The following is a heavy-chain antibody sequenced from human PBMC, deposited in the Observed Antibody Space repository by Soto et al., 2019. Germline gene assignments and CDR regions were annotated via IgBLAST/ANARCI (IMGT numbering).Heavy chain of an antibody. V-gene: IGHV3-21*01. D-gene: IGHD2-21*02. J-gene: IGHJ4*02. CDR1: GFTFSTYT. Sequence: EVQLVESGGGLVKPGGSLRISCTASGFTFSTYTMAWVRQTPGKGLEWVSSISGSSDYMHYSDSVKGRFTISRDNAKNSLYLQMNSLRAEDTAVYYCAREEGHLVVVTEEGRFDYWGQGSLVTVSS. CDR2: ISGSSDYM. CDR3: AREEGHLVVVTEEGRFDY.